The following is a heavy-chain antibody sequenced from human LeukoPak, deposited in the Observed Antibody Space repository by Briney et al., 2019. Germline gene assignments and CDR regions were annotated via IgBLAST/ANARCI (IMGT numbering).Heavy chain of an antibody. Sequence: TGGSLRLSCAVSGFPFSDFAMSWVRQAPGKGLEWVSTISGGGDNTYFADSVKGRFTISRDSSKNTLFLQMVSLRAEDTAVYYCAKFEGALLGNYYMDVWGKGTTVTVSS. V-gene: IGHV3-23*01. CDR1: GFPFSDFA. CDR3: AKFEGALLGNYYMDV. J-gene: IGHJ6*03. CDR2: ISGGGDNT.